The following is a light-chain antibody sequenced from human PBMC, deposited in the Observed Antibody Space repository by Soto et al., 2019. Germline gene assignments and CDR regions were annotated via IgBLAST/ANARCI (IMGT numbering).Light chain of an antibody. V-gene: IGKV3-15*01. CDR1: QSVGSD. Sequence: DIDMTQSPATLSVSLGERATLSCRASQSVGSDLAWYQHKPGQAPRLVVYGASIRAPSIPAGFTGGGSETEFILTISSLQSEVLALYYFQQYDNWHRTFGQGPRV. CDR2: GAS. CDR3: QQYDNWHRT. J-gene: IGKJ1*01.